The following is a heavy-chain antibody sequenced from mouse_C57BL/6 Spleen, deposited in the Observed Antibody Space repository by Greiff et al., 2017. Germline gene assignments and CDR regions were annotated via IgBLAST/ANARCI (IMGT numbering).Heavy chain of an antibody. V-gene: IGHV1-26*01. CDR2: IKPNNGGT. D-gene: IGHD2-4*01. CDR3: ARGSYDDEGWFAY. J-gene: IGHJ3*01. Sequence: EVKLQQSGPELVKPGASVKISCKASGYTFTDYYMNWVKQSHGKSLEWIGDIKPNNGGTSYNQKFKGKATLTVDKSSSTAYMELRSLTSEDSAVYYCARGSYDDEGWFAYWGQGTLVTVSA. CDR1: GYTFTDYY.